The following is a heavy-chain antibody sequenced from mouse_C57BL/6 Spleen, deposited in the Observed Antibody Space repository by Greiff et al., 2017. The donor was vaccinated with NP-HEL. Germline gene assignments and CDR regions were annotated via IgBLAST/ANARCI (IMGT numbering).Heavy chain of an antibody. Sequence: EVKLLESGGGLVQPGGSMKLSCVASGFTFSNYWMNWVRQSPEKGLEWVAQIRLKSDNYATHYAESVKGRFTISRDDSKSSVYLQMNNLRAEDTGIYYCAGTPNWGHDYWGQGTTLTVSS. CDR2: IRLKSDNYAT. J-gene: IGHJ2*01. D-gene: IGHD4-1*01. CDR3: AGTPNWGHDY. V-gene: IGHV6-3*01. CDR1: GFTFSNYW.